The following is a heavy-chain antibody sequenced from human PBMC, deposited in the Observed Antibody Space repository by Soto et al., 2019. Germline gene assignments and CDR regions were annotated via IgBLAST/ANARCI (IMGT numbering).Heavy chain of an antibody. Sequence: QVQLVESGGGVVQPGRSLRLSCAASGFTFSNYGMHWVRQAPGKGLEWVAVISYDGSNKYYADSVKGRFTISRDNSKNTVYLQMNSLRPEDTAVYYCAEAGDSNHAPYYYYHMDVWGKGTTVTVSS. CDR2: ISYDGSNK. CDR3: AEAGDSNHAPYYYYHMDV. V-gene: IGHV3-30*18. D-gene: IGHD4-4*01. J-gene: IGHJ6*03. CDR1: GFTFSNYG.